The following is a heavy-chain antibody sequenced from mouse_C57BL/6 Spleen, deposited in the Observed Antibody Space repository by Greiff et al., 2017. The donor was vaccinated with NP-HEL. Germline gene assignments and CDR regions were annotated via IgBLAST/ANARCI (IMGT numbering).Heavy chain of an antibody. CDR3: TRFPSYDGYYVAY. CDR1: GYTFTDYE. D-gene: IGHD2-3*01. V-gene: IGHV1-15*01. Sequence: QVQLKQSGAELVRPGASVTLSCRASGYTFTDYEMHWVKQTPVHGLEWIGAIDPETGETAYNQKFKGKATLTADKSSSTAYMELRSLTSEDSAVYYCTRFPSYDGYYVAYWGQGTLVTVSA. CDR2: IDPETGET. J-gene: IGHJ3*01.